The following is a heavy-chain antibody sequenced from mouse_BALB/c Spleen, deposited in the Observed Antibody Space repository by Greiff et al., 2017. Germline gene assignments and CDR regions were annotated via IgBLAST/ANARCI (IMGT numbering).Heavy chain of an antibody. D-gene: IGHD1-1*01. CDR3: ARGLTTVVADY. CDR1: GFTFSSYA. Sequence: EVMLVESGGGLVKPGGSLKLSCAASGFTFSSYAMSWVRQTPEKRLEWVASISSGGSTYYPDSVKGRFTISRDNARNILYLQMSSLRSEDTAMYYCARGLTTVVADYWGQGTTLTVSS. V-gene: IGHV5-6-5*01. J-gene: IGHJ2*01. CDR2: ISSGGST.